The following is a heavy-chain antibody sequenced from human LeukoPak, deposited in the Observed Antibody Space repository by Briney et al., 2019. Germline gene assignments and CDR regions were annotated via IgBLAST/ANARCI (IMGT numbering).Heavy chain of an antibody. CDR2: ISSSSSYI. CDR1: GFTFSSYS. CDR3: ARGSIMGYYYDSSALGAFDI. J-gene: IGHJ3*02. V-gene: IGHV3-21*01. Sequence: GGSLRLSCAASGFTFSSYSMNWVRQAPGKGLEWVSSISSSSSYIYYADSVKGRFTISRDNAKNSLYLQMNSLRAEDTAVYYCARGSIMGYYYDSSALGAFDIWGQGTMVTVSS. D-gene: IGHD3-22*01.